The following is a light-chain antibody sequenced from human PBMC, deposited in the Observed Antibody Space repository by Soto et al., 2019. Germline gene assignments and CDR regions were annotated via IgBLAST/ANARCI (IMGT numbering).Light chain of an antibody. CDR3: AAWDDGLNGWL. CDR2: EVT. J-gene: IGLJ3*02. CDR1: SSDVGGYNS. Sequence: QSALTQPPSASGSPGQSVTISCTGTSSDVGGYNSVSWYQQHPGKAPKLMIYEVTKRPSGVPDRFSGSKSGNTASLTVSGLQAEDEADYYCAAWDDGLNGWLFGGGTKLTVL. V-gene: IGLV2-8*01.